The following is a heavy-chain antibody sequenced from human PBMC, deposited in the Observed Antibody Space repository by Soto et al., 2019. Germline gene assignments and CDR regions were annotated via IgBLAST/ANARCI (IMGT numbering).Heavy chain of an antibody. CDR3: ARGYKDIVVVPAAISGGYMDV. CDR2: INHSGST. D-gene: IGHD2-2*01. J-gene: IGHJ6*03. V-gene: IGHV4-34*01. Sequence: ETLSLTCAVYGGSFSGYYWSWIRQPPGKGLEWVGEINHSGSTNYNPSLKSRVTISVDTSKNQFSLKLSSVTAADTAVYYCARGYKDIVVVPAAISGGYMDVWGKGTTVTVSS. CDR1: GGSFSGYY.